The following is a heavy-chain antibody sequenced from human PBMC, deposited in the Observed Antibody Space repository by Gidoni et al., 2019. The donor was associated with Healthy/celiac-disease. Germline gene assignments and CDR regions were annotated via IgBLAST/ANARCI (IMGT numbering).Heavy chain of an antibody. J-gene: IGHJ6*02. D-gene: IGHD2-2*01. V-gene: IGHV4-31*03. Sequence: QVQLQESGPGLVKPSQTLSLTCTVSGGSIGSGGYYWSWIRQHPGKGLEWIGYIYYSGSTYYYPSLNSRVTISVDTSKNQFSLKLSSVTAADTAVYYCASRARYCSSTSCYQGGMDVWGQGTTVTVSS. CDR3: ASRARYCSSTSCYQGGMDV. CDR1: GGSIGSGGYY. CDR2: IYYSGST.